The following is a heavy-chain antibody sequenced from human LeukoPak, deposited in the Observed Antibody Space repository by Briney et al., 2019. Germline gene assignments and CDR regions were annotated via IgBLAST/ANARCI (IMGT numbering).Heavy chain of an antibody. CDR2: ISDSGGST. D-gene: IGHD3-9*01. J-gene: IGHJ4*02. Sequence: GGSLRLSCSASGFPFSSYAMHWVRQAPGKGLEYVSAISDSGGSTYYADSVKGRFTISRDNSKNTLYLQMSSLRAEDTAVYYCARVSTIFPPYFDYWGQGTLVTVSS. V-gene: IGHV3-64D*09. CDR1: GFPFSSYA. CDR3: ARVSTIFPPYFDY.